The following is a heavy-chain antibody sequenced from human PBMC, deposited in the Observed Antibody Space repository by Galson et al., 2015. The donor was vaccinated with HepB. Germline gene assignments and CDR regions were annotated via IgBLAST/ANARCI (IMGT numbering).Heavy chain of an antibody. CDR3: ARHYCTSTSCYTALFAD. J-gene: IGHJ4*02. D-gene: IGHD2-2*02. CDR1: GGSISSYY. Sequence: DTLSLTCSVSGGSISSYYWSWIRQPPGRGLEWLGYIYFNGVTKYNPSLESRVSISLDTFKNQFSLTLNSVIAADTAMYYCARHYCTSTSCYTALFADWGQGAMVTVSS. CDR2: IYFNGVT. V-gene: IGHV4-59*08.